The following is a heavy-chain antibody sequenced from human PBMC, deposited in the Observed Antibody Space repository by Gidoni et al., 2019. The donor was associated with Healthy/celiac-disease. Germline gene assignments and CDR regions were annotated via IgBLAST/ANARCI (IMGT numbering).Heavy chain of an antibody. V-gene: IGHV3-30*18. Sequence: QVQLVESGGGVVQPGRSLRLSCAASGFTFSSYGMHWVRQAPGKGLEWVAVISYDGSNKYYADSMKGRFTISRDNSKNTLYLQMNSLRAEDTAVYYCAKGLGSSGWYGDYWGQGTLVTVSS. J-gene: IGHJ4*02. CDR3: AKGLGSSGWYGDY. CDR1: GFTFSSYG. D-gene: IGHD6-19*01. CDR2: ISYDGSNK.